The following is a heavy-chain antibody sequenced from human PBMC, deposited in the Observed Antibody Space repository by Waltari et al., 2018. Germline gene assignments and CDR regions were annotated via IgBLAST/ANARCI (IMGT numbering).Heavy chain of an antibody. D-gene: IGHD2-15*01. CDR3: ARAKYCSGGSCYEVDAFDI. V-gene: IGHV3-30-3*01. J-gene: IGHJ3*02. CDR2: ISYDGSNK. Sequence: QVQLVESGGGVVQPGRSLRLSCAASGFTLSSYAMHCVRQAPGKGLEWVAVISYDGSNKYYADSVKGRFTISRDNSKNTLYLQMNSLRAEDTAVYYCARAKYCSGGSCYEVDAFDIWGQGTMVTVSS. CDR1: GFTLSSYA.